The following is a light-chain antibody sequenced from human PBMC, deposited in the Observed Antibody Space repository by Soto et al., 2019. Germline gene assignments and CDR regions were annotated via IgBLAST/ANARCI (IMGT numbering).Light chain of an antibody. CDR1: QSVSSN. CDR2: GAS. Sequence: EMVMTQSPATLSVSPGERATLSCRASQSVSSNLAWYQQKPGQAPRLLIYGASIRATGIPARFSGSGSGTDFTLTINSLQSEDFAVYYCQQYYNWPPWTFGQGTMVDI. CDR3: QQYYNWPPWT. J-gene: IGKJ1*01. V-gene: IGKV3-15*01.